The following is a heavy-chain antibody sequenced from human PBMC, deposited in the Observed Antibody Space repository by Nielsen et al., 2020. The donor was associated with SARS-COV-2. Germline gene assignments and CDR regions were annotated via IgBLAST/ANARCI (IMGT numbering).Heavy chain of an antibody. V-gene: IGHV3-74*03. Sequence: GGSLRLSCAASGFIFSSYRMHWVRQAPGKGLVWVSHINPDDSRTTYADSVKGRFTISRDNAKNSLYLQMSTLMAEDTAVYYCARCRRPYQLFSGDYYWYFDLWGRGTLVTVSS. CDR3: ARCRRPYQLFSGDYYWYFDL. CDR1: GFIFSSYR. D-gene: IGHD4-17*01. J-gene: IGHJ2*01. CDR2: INPDDSRT.